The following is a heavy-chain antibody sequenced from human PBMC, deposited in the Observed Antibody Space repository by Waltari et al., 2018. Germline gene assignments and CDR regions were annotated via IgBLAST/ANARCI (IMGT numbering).Heavy chain of an antibody. CDR3: ARLYYYDSSGYYGDAFDI. V-gene: IGHV2-70*15. J-gene: IGHJ3*02. CDR1: GFSLSTSGMC. Sequence: QVTLRESGPALVKPTQTLTLTCTFSGFSLSTSGMCVSWIRQPPGKALEWLARIDWDDDKYYSTSLKTRLTISKDTSKNQVVLTMTNMDPVDTATYYCARLYYYDSSGYYGDAFDIWGQGTMVTVSS. D-gene: IGHD3-22*01. CDR2: IDWDDDK.